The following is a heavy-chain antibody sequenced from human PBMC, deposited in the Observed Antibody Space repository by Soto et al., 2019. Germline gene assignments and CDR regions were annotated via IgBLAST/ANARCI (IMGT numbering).Heavy chain of an antibody. Sequence: QITLKESGPTLVKPTQTLTLTCTFSGFSLTTDRVGVGWIRQPPGEALEWLAVIYWDDSKTYRPSLESRLTSPKDTSNNQVALTMTNIDSLDTATYYCAHAYGGRSLYWGQGTLVTVSS. J-gene: IGHJ4*02. CDR3: AHAYGGRSLY. CDR1: GFSLTTDRVG. CDR2: IYWDDSK. V-gene: IGHV2-5*02. D-gene: IGHD1-26*01.